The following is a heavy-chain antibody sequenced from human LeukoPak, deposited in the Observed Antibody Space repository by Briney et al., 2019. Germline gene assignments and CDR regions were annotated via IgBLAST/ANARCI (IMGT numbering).Heavy chain of an antibody. CDR1: GFTFSSYA. CDR2: ISYDGSNK. Sequence: GGSLRLSCAASGFTFSSYAMHWVRQAPGKGLEWVAVISYDGSNKYYADSVKGRFTISRDNSKNTLYLQMNSLRAEDTAVYYCARDVSGNLDYWGQGTLVTVSS. CDR3: ARDVSGNLDY. J-gene: IGHJ4*02. V-gene: IGHV3-30*04. D-gene: IGHD4-23*01.